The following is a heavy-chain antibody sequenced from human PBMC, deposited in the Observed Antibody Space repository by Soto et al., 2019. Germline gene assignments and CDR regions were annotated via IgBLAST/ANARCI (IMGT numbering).Heavy chain of an antibody. Sequence: SVKVSCKASGGTFSSYAISWVRQAPGQGLEWMGGIIPILGIANYAQKFQGRVTITADKSTSTAYMELSSLRSEDTAVYYCARLATTTVLDYWGQGTLVTVSS. V-gene: IGHV1-69*10. CDR3: ARLATTTVLDY. CDR2: IIPILGIA. J-gene: IGHJ4*02. CDR1: GGTFSSYA. D-gene: IGHD4-17*01.